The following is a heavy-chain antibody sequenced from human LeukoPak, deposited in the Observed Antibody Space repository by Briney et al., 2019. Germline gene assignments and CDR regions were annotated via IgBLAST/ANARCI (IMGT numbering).Heavy chain of an antibody. D-gene: IGHD3-3*01. CDR2: IYSGGST. V-gene: IGHV3-53*01. CDR1: GFTVSSNY. Sequence: PGGSLRLSCAASGFTVSSNYMSWVRQAPGKGLEWVSVIYSGGSTYYADSVKGRFTISRDNSKNTLYLQMNSLRAEDTAVYYCARVNNKVYDFWSGYWDYWGQGTLVTVSS. CDR3: ARVNNKVYDFWSGYWDY. J-gene: IGHJ4*02.